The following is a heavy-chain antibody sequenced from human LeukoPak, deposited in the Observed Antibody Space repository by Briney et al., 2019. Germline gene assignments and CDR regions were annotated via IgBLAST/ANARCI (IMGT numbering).Heavy chain of an antibody. Sequence: ASVKVSCKASGYTFTSYYMHWVRQAPGQGLEWMGIINPSGGSTSYAQKFQGRVTMTRDTSTSTVYMELSSLRSEDTAVYYCASSVTTQCYFDYWGQGTLVTVSS. CDR2: INPSGGST. CDR1: GYTFTSYY. V-gene: IGHV1-46*01. J-gene: IGHJ4*02. CDR3: ASSVTTQCYFDY. D-gene: IGHD4-17*01.